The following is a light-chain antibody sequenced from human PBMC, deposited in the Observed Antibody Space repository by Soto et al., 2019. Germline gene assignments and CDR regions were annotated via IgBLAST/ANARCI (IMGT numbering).Light chain of an antibody. V-gene: IGKV1-5*03. CDR2: KAS. J-gene: IGKJ1*01. Sequence: DIQMTQSPSTLSASVGDGVTITCRATQSISSWLAWYQQKPGKAPKLLIYKASSLESGVPSRFSGSGSGTEFTLTISSLQPDDFATYYCQQYNSYSPTFGQGAKV. CDR3: QQYNSYSPT. CDR1: QSISSW.